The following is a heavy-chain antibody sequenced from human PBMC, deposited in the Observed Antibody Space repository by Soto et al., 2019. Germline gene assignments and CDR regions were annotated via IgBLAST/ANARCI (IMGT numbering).Heavy chain of an antibody. Sequence: EVYLVESGGDLVEPGGSLRLSCEASRFMFSSAWMSWVRQAPGKGLEWAGRIKAKIDGETTDYAEFVQGRFIISRDDSKNTVFLEMNNLKTEDTAVYFCVEGWNDFWGQGTLVTVSS. CDR3: VEGWNDF. CDR1: RFMFSSAW. D-gene: IGHD1-1*01. V-gene: IGHV3-15*01. CDR2: IKAKIDGETT. J-gene: IGHJ4*02.